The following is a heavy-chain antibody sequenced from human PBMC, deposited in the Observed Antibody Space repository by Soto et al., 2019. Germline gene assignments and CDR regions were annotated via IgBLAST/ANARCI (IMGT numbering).Heavy chain of an antibody. V-gene: IGHV1-18*01. D-gene: IGHD4-17*01. CDR1: GYTFTSYG. CDR2: ISAYNGNT. Sequence: QVQLVQSGGEVKKPGASVKVSCKASGYTFTSYGISWVRQAPGQGLEWMGWISAYNGNTNYAQKLQGRVTMTTDTSTSTAYMELRSLRSDDTAVFYCARDPHGDYVLNGFDPWGQGTLVTVSS. CDR3: ARDPHGDYVLNGFDP. J-gene: IGHJ5*02.